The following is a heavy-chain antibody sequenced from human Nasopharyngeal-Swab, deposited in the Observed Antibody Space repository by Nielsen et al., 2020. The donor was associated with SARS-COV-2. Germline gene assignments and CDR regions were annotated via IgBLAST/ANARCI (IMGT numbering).Heavy chain of an antibody. CDR3: TRCGGSCYTGKDY. CDR1: GSIFSDSA. CDR2: IRSKGNSYAT. D-gene: IGHD2-15*01. V-gene: IGHV3-73*01. Sequence: GGSLRLSCAASGSIFSDSAIHWVRQASGKGLEWVGRIRSKGNSYATEYAASVEGRFTISRDDSKNTAYLQMNSLITEDTAVYYCTRCGGSCYTGKDYWGQGTLVTVSS. J-gene: IGHJ4*02.